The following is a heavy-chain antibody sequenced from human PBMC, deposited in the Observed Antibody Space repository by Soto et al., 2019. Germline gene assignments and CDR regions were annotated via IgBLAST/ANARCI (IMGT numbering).Heavy chain of an antibody. CDR3: ARTLEMTYYYDSSGLYYFDY. J-gene: IGHJ4*02. CDR1: GFTFSDYY. CDR2: NSSSSSYT. V-gene: IGHV3-11*06. D-gene: IGHD3-22*01. Sequence: GGSLRLSCAASGFTFSDYYMSWIRQAPGKGLEWITYNSSSSSYTNYADSVKCRFTISRDNAKNSLYLQMNSLRAEDTAVYYCARTLEMTYYYDSSGLYYFDYWGQGTLVTVSS.